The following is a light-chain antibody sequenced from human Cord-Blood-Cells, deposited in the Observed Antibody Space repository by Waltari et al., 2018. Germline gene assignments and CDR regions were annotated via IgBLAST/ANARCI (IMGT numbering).Light chain of an antibody. J-gene: IGKJ2*03. CDR3: MPELHVLYS. CDR2: LGS. Sequence: GMTQSPLALPVTPGEPASISCRSSQSLLHSNGYNYLDWYLQKPGQCPQLLIYLGSNRASGVPDRFSGSGSGTDFTRKIRRVEAAEVGVYYCMPELHVLYSFGQGPTLEI. V-gene: IGKV2-28*01. CDR1: QSLLHSNGYNY.